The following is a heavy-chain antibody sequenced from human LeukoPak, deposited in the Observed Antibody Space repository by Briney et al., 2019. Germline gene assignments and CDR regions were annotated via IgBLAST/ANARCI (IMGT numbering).Heavy chain of an antibody. CDR3: ARGHFGVDSSGRSTVVY. V-gene: IGHV1-8*01. CDR2: MNPNSGKT. D-gene: IGHD3-22*01. CDR1: GYTFTSYE. Sequence: ASVKVSCKASGYTFTSYEINWVRHATGQGHEWKGWMNPNSGKTGYAQKFQGRVTMTRDTSISTAYMELSSLRSEDTAVYYCARGHFGVDSSGRSTVVYWGQGTLVTVSS. J-gene: IGHJ4*02.